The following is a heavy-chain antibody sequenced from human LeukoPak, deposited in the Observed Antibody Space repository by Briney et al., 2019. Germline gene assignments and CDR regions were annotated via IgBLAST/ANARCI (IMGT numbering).Heavy chain of an antibody. CDR2: IIPIFGTA. D-gene: IGHD5-24*01. CDR1: GYTFTSYD. V-gene: IGHV1-69*06. Sequence: GASVKVTCKASGYTFTSYDISWVRQAPGQGLEWMGGIIPIFGTANYAQKFQGRVTITADKSTSTAYMELSSLRSEDTAVYYCARSAEMATIPAFDIWGQGTMVTVSS. CDR3: ARSAEMATIPAFDI. J-gene: IGHJ3*02.